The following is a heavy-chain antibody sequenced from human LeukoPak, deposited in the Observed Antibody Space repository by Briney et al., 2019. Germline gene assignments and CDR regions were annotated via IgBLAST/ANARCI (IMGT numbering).Heavy chain of an antibody. CDR2: INHSGST. CDR1: GGSFSGYY. CDR3: ARLRYYDYSFDP. J-gene: IGHJ5*02. Sequence: PSETLSLTCAVYGGSFSGYYWSWIRQPPGKGLEWIGEINHSGSTNYNPSLKSRVTISVDTSKNQFSLKLSSVTAADTAVYYCARLRYYDYSFDPWGQGTLVTVSS. D-gene: IGHD3-16*01. V-gene: IGHV4-34*01.